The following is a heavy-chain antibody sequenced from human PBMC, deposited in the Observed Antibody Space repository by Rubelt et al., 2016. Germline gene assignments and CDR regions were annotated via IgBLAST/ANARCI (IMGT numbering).Heavy chain of an antibody. D-gene: IGHD2-15*01. J-gene: IGHJ4*02. V-gene: IGHV3-23*01. CDR3: ARGYCSGGSCFPDY. Sequence: GGGLVQPGGSLRLSCAASGFTFSSYAMSWVRQAPGKGLEWVSAISGSGGSTYYADSVKGRFTISRDNSKNTMYLQMNSLRAEDTAVYYCARGYCSGGSCFPDYWGQGTLVTVSS. CDR1: GFTFSSYA. CDR2: ISGSGGST.